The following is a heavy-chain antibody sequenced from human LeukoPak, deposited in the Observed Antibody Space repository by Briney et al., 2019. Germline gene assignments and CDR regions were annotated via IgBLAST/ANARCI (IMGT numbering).Heavy chain of an antibody. Sequence: GRSLRLSCAASGFTFSGYSMNWVRQAPGKGLEWVSSISSSSRYIYYADSVKGRFTITRDNAKNSLYLQMNSLRAEDTAVYYCARSPSLGDPIDYWGQGTFVSVSS. V-gene: IGHV3-21*01. CDR3: ARSPSLGDPIDY. J-gene: IGHJ4*02. CDR1: GFTFSGYS. CDR2: ISSSSRYI. D-gene: IGHD2-21*01.